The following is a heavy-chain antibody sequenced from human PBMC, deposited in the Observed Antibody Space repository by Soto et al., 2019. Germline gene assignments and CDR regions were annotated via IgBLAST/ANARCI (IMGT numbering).Heavy chain of an antibody. V-gene: IGHV1-18*01. J-gene: IGHJ4*02. CDR1: GYTFTFFV. CDR2: ISPYNGDT. D-gene: IGHD2-2*02. CDR3: ARGGQYRYFDY. Sequence: QFQLVKSGAEVKKPGASLKVSCPTFGYTFTFFVITWVRQAPEQGLEWMGWISPYNGDTKYAEKLEGRVTLTTDTSTDTAYMELTSLTSDDTAEYYCARGGQYRYFDYWGQGTLVTVSS.